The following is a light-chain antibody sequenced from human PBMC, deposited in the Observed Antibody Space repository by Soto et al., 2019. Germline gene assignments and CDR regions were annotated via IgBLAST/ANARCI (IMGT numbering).Light chain of an antibody. CDR3: CSYAGSGTLV. CDR1: SSDVGLYNF. Sequence: QSVLTQPASVSGSPGQSITISCTGTSSDVGLYNFVSWYQQYPGKVPKVMIYEVSKRPSGVSDRFSGSKSGNTASLTISGLQAEDEADYYCCSYAGSGTLVFGGGTKLTVL. CDR2: EVS. V-gene: IGLV2-23*02. J-gene: IGLJ2*01.